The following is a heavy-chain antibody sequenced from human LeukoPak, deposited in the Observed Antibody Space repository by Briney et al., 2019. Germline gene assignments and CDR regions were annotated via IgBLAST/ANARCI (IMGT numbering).Heavy chain of an antibody. V-gene: IGHV1-69*06. CDR1: GGTFSSYA. CDR2: IIPIFGTA. CDR3: ARGVSDYYFDY. D-gene: IGHD6-13*01. Sequence: SVKVSCKASGGTFSSYAISWVRQAPGQGLEWMGGIIPIFGTANYAQKFQGRVAITADKSTSTAYMELSSLRSEDTAVYYCARGVSDYYFDYWGQGTLVTVSS. J-gene: IGHJ4*02.